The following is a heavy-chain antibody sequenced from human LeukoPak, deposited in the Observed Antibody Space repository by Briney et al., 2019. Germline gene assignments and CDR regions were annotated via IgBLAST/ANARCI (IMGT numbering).Heavy chain of an antibody. CDR3: AKERGYGYNHIDY. D-gene: IGHD5-24*01. CDR2: ISGSGGST. J-gene: IGHJ4*02. Sequence: GGSLRLSCEASGFPFSSYAMNWVRQAPGKGLEWVSTISGSGGSTYYADSVKGRFTISRDKSKNTVYLQINSLRAEDTAVYYCAKERGYGYNHIDYWGQGTLVTVSS. V-gene: IGHV3-23*01. CDR1: GFPFSSYA.